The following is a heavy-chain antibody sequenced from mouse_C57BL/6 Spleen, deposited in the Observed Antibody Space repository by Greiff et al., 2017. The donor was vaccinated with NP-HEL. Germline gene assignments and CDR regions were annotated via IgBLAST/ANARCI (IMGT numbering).Heavy chain of an antibody. CDR1: GYTFTSYW. Sequence: QVQLQQSGAELVKPGASVKLSCKASGYTFTSYWMQWVKQRPGQGLEWIGEIDPSDSYTNYNQKFKGKATLTVDTSSSTAYMQLSSLTSEDSAVYYCARSRYGSSYAMDYWGQGTSVTVSS. CDR3: ARSRYGSSYAMDY. D-gene: IGHD1-1*01. V-gene: IGHV1-50*01. J-gene: IGHJ4*01. CDR2: IDPSDSYT.